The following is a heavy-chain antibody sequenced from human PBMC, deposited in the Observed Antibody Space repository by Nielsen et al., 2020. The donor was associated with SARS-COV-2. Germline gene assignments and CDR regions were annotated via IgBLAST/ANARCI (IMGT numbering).Heavy chain of an antibody. V-gene: IGHV5-51*01. CDR1: GYSFTSYW. D-gene: IGHD6-19*01. Sequence: GGSLRLSCKGSGYSFTSYWIGWVRQMPGKGLEWMGIIYPGDSDTRYSPSFQGQVTISADKSISTAYLQWSSLKASDTAMYYCARRGSGWYSGVDYWGQGTLVTVSS. CDR3: ARRGSGWYSGVDY. J-gene: IGHJ4*02. CDR2: IYPGDSDT.